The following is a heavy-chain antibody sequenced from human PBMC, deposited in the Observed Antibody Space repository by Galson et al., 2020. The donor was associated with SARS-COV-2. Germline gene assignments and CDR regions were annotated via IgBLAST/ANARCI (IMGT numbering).Heavy chain of an antibody. J-gene: IGHJ4*02. D-gene: IGHD4-4*01. CDR3: APTSSAYSNFAFDY. V-gene: IGHV3-30*01. Sequence: GGSLRLSCAASGFTFSSYAMHWVRQAPGKGLEWVAVISYDGSNKYYADSVKGRFTISRDNSKNTLYLQMNSLRAEDTAVYYCAPTSSAYSNFAFDYWGQGTLVTVSS. CDR2: ISYDGSNK. CDR1: GFTFSSYA.